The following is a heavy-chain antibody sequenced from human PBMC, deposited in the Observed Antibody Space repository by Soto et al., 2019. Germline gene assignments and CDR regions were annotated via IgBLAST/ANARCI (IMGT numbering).Heavy chain of an antibody. CDR3: ARDHLEMATIRYNWFDP. J-gene: IGHJ5*02. V-gene: IGHV1-69*13. D-gene: IGHD5-12*01. CDR1: GGTFSSYA. Sequence: SVKVSCKASGGTFSSYAISWVRQAPGQGLEWMGGIIPIFGTANYAQKFQGRVTITADESTSTAYMELSSLRSEDTAVYYCARDHLEMATIRYNWFDPWGQGTLVTVSS. CDR2: IIPIFGTA.